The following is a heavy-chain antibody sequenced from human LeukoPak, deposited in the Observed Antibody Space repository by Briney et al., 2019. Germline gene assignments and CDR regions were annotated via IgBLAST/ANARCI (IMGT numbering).Heavy chain of an antibody. Sequence: GGSLRLSCAASGFTFSSYSMNWVRQAPGKGLEWVSSISSSSSYIYYADSVKGRFTISRDNAKNSLYLQMNSLRAEDTAVYYCARWAAAPTSHDYWGQGTLVTVSS. D-gene: IGHD6-13*01. CDR2: ISSSSSYI. J-gene: IGHJ4*02. V-gene: IGHV3-21*01. CDR1: GFTFSSYS. CDR3: ARWAAAPTSHDY.